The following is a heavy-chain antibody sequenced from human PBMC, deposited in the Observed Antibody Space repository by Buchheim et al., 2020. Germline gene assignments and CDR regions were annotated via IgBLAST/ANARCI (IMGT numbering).Heavy chain of an antibody. CDR1: GFTFSNYG. Sequence: QVQLVESGGGVVQPGRSLRLSCAASGFTFSNYGMHRVRQAPGKGLEWVAVVSYDGSNKYYADSVKGRFTVSRDNSNNTLYLQMNSLRAEDTAVYYCARGVRYCTNGVCYPNYWGQGTL. J-gene: IGHJ4*02. CDR2: VSYDGSNK. D-gene: IGHD2-8*01. CDR3: ARGVRYCTNGVCYPNY. V-gene: IGHV3-33*01.